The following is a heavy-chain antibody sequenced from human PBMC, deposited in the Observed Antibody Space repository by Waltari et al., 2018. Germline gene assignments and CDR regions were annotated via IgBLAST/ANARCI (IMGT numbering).Heavy chain of an antibody. V-gene: IGHV4-31*03. CDR1: GGSISSGGYY. J-gene: IGHJ4*02. CDR3: ARSPYYYDSSGYLLDY. CDR2: IYHSGST. D-gene: IGHD3-22*01. Sequence: QVQLQESGPGLVKPSQTLSLTCTVSGGSISSGGYYWSWIRQHPGKGLEWIGYIYHSGSTDYNPSLKSRVTISVDRSKNQFSLKLSSVTAADTAVYYCARSPYYYDSSGYLLDYWGQGTLVTVSS.